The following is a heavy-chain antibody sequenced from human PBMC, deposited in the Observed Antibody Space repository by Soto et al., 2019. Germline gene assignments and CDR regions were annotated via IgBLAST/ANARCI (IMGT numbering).Heavy chain of an antibody. Sequence: LRLSCAASGFTFSSYAMSWVRQAPGKGLEWVSAISGSGGSTYYADSVKGRFTISRDNSKNTLYLQMNSLRAEDTAVYYCAKDRPSAIGSGSYYTPRFYFDYWGQGTLVTVSS. D-gene: IGHD3-10*01. CDR1: GFTFSSYA. V-gene: IGHV3-23*01. J-gene: IGHJ4*02. CDR3: AKDRPSAIGSGSYYTPRFYFDY. CDR2: ISGSGGST.